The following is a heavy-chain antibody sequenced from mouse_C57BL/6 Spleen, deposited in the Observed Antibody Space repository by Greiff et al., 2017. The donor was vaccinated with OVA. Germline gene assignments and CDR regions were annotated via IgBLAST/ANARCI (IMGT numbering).Heavy chain of an antibody. V-gene: IGHV1-85*01. Sequence: QVQLKESGPELVKPGASVKLSCKASGYTFTSYDINWVKQRPGQGLEWVGWIYPRDGSTKYNEKFKGTATLTVDTSSSTAYMELHSLTSEDSAVYFCARRGYYGSRSAMDYWGQGTSVTVSS. J-gene: IGHJ4*01. CDR1: GYTFTSYD. D-gene: IGHD1-1*01. CDR3: ARRGYYGSRSAMDY. CDR2: IYPRDGST.